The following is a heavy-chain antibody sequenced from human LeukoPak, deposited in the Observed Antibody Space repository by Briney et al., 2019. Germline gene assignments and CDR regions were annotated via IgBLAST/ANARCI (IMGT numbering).Heavy chain of an antibody. Sequence: SETLSLTCSVSGVSISDYHWIWIRQPPAKGLEWMGYFSYSGSTRYNPSLKSRVTMSVNTSKNQFSLRLISVAAADTAVYYCARMYSGTSYYFDFWGQGTLVTVSS. CDR1: GVSISDYH. J-gene: IGHJ4*02. V-gene: IGHV4-59*01. CDR3: ARMYSGTSYYFDF. CDR2: FSYSGST. D-gene: IGHD1-26*01.